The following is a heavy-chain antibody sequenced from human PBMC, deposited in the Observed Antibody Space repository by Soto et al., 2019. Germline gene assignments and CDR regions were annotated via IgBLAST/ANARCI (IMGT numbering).Heavy chain of an antibody. V-gene: IGHV3-30-3*01. CDR3: ARRLAPSVSALGY. CDR2: ISENGDRQ. Sequence: RLSCTVSGLTFSSSSVHWVRQAPGKGLEWVAVISENGDRQYSTDSVRGRFLVSRDTFNNTIYLQMNSLRPEDTGEYFCARRLAPSVSALGYCGQGALLPVSP. D-gene: IGHD1-26*01. J-gene: IGHJ4*02. CDR1: GLTFSSSS.